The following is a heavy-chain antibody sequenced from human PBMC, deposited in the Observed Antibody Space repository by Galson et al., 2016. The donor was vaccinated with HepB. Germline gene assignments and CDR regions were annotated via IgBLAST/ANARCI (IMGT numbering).Heavy chain of an antibody. CDR2: ISSGSSTI. J-gene: IGHJ4*02. CDR3: ARGWYSNSSPCFDY. Sequence: SLRLSCAAPGFTFSTYSMNWVRQAPGKGLEWVSYISSGSSTIYYADSVKGRFTTSRDNAKNSLYLQMNSLRDEDTAVYYCARGWYSNSSPCFDYWGQGTLVTVSS. V-gene: IGHV3-48*02. CDR1: GFTFSTYS. D-gene: IGHD6-6*01.